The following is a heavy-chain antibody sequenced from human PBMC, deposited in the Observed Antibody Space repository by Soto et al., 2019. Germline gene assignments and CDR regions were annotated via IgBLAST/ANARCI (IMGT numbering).Heavy chain of an antibody. D-gene: IGHD2-15*01. V-gene: IGHV4-34*01. J-gene: IGHJ4*02. CDR1: GGSFSGYY. CDR2: INHSGST. Sequence: SETLSLTCAVYGGSFSGYYWSWIRQPPGKGLEWIGEINHSGSTNYNPSLKSRVTISVDTSKNQFSLKLSSVTAADTAVYYCARGPQIRYCSGGSCYFIDYWGQGTLVTVSS. CDR3: ARGPQIRYCSGGSCYFIDY.